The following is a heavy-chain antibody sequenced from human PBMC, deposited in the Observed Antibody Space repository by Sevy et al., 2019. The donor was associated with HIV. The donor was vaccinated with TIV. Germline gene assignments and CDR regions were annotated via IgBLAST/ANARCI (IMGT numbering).Heavy chain of an antibody. Sequence: GGSLRLSCAASGFTFSSYGMHWVRQAPGKGLEWVAVIWYDGSNKYYADSVKGRFTISRDNSKNTLYLQMNSLRAEDTDVYYCARGYATAIDYYYYGMDVWGQGTTVTVSS. CDR2: IWYDGSNK. CDR1: GFTFSSYG. J-gene: IGHJ6*02. CDR3: ARGYATAIDYYYYGMDV. D-gene: IGHD5-18*01. V-gene: IGHV3-33*01.